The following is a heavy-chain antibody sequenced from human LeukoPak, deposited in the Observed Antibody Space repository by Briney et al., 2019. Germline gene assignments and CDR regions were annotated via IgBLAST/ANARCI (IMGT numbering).Heavy chain of an antibody. CDR3: ARSLVKQGAFDY. J-gene: IGHJ4*02. Sequence: ASVKVSCKASGYTFTSYYMHWVRQAPGQGLEWMGIINPSGGSTSYAQKFQGRVTMTRDMSTSTVYMELSSLRSEDTAVYYCARSLVKQGAFDYWGQGTLVTVSS. D-gene: IGHD1/OR15-1a*01. CDR2: INPSGGST. V-gene: IGHV1-46*01. CDR1: GYTFTSYY.